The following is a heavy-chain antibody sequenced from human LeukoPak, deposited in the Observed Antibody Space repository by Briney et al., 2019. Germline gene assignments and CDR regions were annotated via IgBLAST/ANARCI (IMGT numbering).Heavy chain of an antibody. CDR2: IKQDGSEK. V-gene: IGHV3-7*03. D-gene: IGHD5-18*01. CDR3: AKDMGYSYGYSGAFDY. CDR1: GFTFSSYW. J-gene: IGHJ4*02. Sequence: GGSLRLSCAASGFTFSSYWMSWVRQAPGKGLEWVANIKQDGSEKYYVDSVKGRFTISRDNAKNSLYLQMNSLRAEDMALYYCAKDMGYSYGYSGAFDYWGQGTLVTVSS.